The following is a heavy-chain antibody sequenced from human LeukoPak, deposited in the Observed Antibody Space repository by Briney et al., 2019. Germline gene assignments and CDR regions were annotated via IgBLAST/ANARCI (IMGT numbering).Heavy chain of an antibody. V-gene: IGHV3-30*04. CDR2: MSSDGIKS. CDR3: AKDHAGSGRAFEY. J-gene: IGHJ4*02. CDR1: GFTFRMSG. D-gene: IGHD3-10*01. Sequence: GPSLRLSCATSGFTFRMSGVHWVRQAPGKGLEWVALMSSDGIKSYYADSVKGRFTVSRDTSKDIVYLQMKSLSADDTGIYYCAKDHAGSGRAFEYWGQGTLLTVSS.